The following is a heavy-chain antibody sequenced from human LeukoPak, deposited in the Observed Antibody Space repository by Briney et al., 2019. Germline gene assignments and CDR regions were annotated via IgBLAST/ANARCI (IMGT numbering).Heavy chain of an antibody. D-gene: IGHD6-13*01. CDR2: INPNSGDT. J-gene: IGHJ4*02. Sequence: ASVKVSCKASGYTFTSYYMHWVRQAPGQGLEWMGRINPNSGDTNSAQKFQGRVTMTRDTSISTAYMELSRLRSDDTALYFCARDAYGTSSWFPDYWGQGTLLSVSS. CDR1: GYTFTSYY. V-gene: IGHV1-2*06. CDR3: ARDAYGTSSWFPDY.